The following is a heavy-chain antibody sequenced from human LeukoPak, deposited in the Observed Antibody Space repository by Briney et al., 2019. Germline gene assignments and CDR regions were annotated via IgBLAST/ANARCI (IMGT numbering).Heavy chain of an antibody. J-gene: IGHJ3*02. CDR2: ILPLFGTA. Sequence: SVRLPCKASGHIFRRYSIIWARQAPGQGLVWMGGILPLFGTANYAQDFQGRVKVTADESTSTAYMELSSLRSEDTTVYYCARDRCSSTSCYPMRDAFDIWGQGTMVTVSS. CDR1: GHIFRRYS. V-gene: IGHV1-69*01. CDR3: ARDRCSSTSCYPMRDAFDI. D-gene: IGHD2-2*01.